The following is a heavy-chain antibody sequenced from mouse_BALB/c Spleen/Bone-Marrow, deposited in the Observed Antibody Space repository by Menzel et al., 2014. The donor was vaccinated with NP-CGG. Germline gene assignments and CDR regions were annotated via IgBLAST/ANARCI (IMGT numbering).Heavy chain of an antibody. V-gene: IGHV1-18*01. D-gene: IGHD1-1*01. CDR3: ARRGGSSYAMDY. CDR2: INPNNGGT. CDR1: GYTFTEHT. J-gene: IGHJ4*01. Sequence: EVQLQQSGPELVKPGASVKISCKASGYTFTEHTMHWVKQSHGKGLEWIGGINPNNGGTSYNQKFKGKATLTVDKSSSTAYMELRSLTSEDSAVYYCARRGGSSYAMDYWGQGTSVTASS.